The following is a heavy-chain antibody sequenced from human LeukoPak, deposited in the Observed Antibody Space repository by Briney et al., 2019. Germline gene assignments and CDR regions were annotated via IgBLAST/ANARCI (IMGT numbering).Heavy chain of an antibody. CDR3: AKGGPDSGGTPRQGYFDF. V-gene: IGHV3-9*01. CDR1: GFSFYGYA. CDR2: ISWNSATI. J-gene: IGHJ4*02. D-gene: IGHD2-15*01. Sequence: PGRSLRLSRAASGFSFYGYAMHWVRQAPGKGLEWDSGISWNSATIGYADSVKGRFTISRDNAKNSVYLEMNSLRAEGTALYYCAKGGPDSGGTPRQGYFDFWGQGTLVTVSS.